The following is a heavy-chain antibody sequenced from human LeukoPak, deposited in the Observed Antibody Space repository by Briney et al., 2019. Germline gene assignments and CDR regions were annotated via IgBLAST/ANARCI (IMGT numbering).Heavy chain of an antibody. CDR3: ARDWTMGGKGSFDY. J-gene: IGHJ4*02. V-gene: IGHV3-30-3*01. D-gene: IGHD4-23*01. CDR2: ISYDGSNK. Sequence: GRSLRLSCAASGFTFSSYAMHWVRQAPGKGLEWVAVISYDGSNKYYADSVKGRFTISRDNSKNTLYLQMNSLRAEDTAVYYCARDWTMGGKGSFDYWGQGTLVTVSS. CDR1: GFTFSSYA.